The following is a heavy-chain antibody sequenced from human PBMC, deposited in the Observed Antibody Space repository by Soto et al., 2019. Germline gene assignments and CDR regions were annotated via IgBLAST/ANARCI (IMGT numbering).Heavy chain of an antibody. Sequence: GGSLRLSCAASGFTFSDYYISWIRQAPGKGLEWVSYISSSGSTIYYADSVKGRFTISRDNAKNSLYLQMNSLRAEETAVYYCAGGTIFELLNNCFDPWGQGTLVTVSS. CDR3: AGGTIFELLNNCFDP. D-gene: IGHD3-3*01. CDR2: ISSSGSTI. V-gene: IGHV3-11*01. CDR1: GFTFSDYY. J-gene: IGHJ5*02.